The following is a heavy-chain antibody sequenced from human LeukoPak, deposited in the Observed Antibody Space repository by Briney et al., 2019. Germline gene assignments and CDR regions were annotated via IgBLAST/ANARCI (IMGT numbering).Heavy chain of an antibody. CDR1: GFTFSNYA. V-gene: IGHV3-23*01. CDR2: ISAGGGVT. J-gene: IGHJ6*02. Sequence: GGSLRLSCAVSGFTFSNYAMVWVRQAPGKGLDWVSSISAGGGVTSNADSVKGRFTISRDNSKNTLYLQMNSLRAEDTAVYYCGRGPKAGGPHHDMDVWGRGTTVTVSS. CDR3: GRGPKAGGPHHDMDV. D-gene: IGHD2-15*01.